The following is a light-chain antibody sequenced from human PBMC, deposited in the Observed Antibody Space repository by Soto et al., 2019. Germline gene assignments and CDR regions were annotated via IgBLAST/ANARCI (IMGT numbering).Light chain of an antibody. Sequence: QSALTQPASVSGSPGQSITISCTGTRSDVGGYNYVSWYQHHPGKVPKLMIYEVSNRPSGVSNRFSASKSGNTASLFISGLQAEDEADYYCSSYTSGSTLGFGGGTKLTVL. J-gene: IGLJ2*01. V-gene: IGLV2-14*01. CDR2: EVS. CDR1: RSDVGGYNY. CDR3: SSYTSGSTLG.